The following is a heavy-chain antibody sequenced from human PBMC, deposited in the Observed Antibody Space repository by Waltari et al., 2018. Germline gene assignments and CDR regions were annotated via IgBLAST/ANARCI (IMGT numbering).Heavy chain of an antibody. V-gene: IGHV5-51*03. CDR3: ARTLESSGWSPGAFDI. Sequence: EVQLVQSGAEVKKPGESLKISCKGSGYSFTSYWIGWVARMPGKGLEWMGIIYPGDSDTRYSPSFQGQVTISADKSISTAYLQWSSLKASDTAMYYCARTLESSGWSPGAFDIWGQGTMVTVSS. CDR2: IYPGDSDT. D-gene: IGHD6-19*01. J-gene: IGHJ3*02. CDR1: GYSFTSYW.